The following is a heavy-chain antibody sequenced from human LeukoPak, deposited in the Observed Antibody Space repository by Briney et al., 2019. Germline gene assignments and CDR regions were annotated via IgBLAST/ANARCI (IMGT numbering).Heavy chain of an antibody. Sequence: GGSLRLSCAASGFTFSSYAMHWVRQAPGKGLEWVAVISYDGSNKYYAGSVKGRFTISRDNSKNTLYLQMNSLRAEDTAVYYCARDDSSGYYYSYYFDYWGQGTLVTVSS. V-gene: IGHV3-30*04. J-gene: IGHJ4*02. D-gene: IGHD3-22*01. CDR2: ISYDGSNK. CDR3: ARDDSSGYYYSYYFDY. CDR1: GFTFSSYA.